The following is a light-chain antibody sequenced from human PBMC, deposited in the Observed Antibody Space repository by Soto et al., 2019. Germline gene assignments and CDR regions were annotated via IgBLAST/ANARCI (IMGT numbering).Light chain of an antibody. CDR3: QQYNDWPLT. CDR2: GAS. Sequence: DIVMTQSPATLSVSPGEGLTLSCRASQSISRTLAWYQQRSGQAPRLLIYGASSRATGVPARFSGSGSGTEFTFTISSLQSEDFAVYYCQQYNDWPLTFGGGTKVDIK. CDR1: QSISRT. J-gene: IGKJ4*01. V-gene: IGKV3-15*01.